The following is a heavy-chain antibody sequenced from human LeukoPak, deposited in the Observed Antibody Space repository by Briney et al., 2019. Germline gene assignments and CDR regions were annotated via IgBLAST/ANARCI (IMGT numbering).Heavy chain of an antibody. CDR3: ASLSSGWNDGKIIDY. CDR2: MNPNNGNT. J-gene: IGHJ4*02. Sequence: ASVKVSCKTSGYTFTSYDINWVRPATGQGLEWMGWMNPNNGNTGYAQKFQGRVTMTRNTYIKTAYMELSSLRSEDTAVYYCASLSSGWNDGKIIDYWGQGTLVTVSS. CDR1: GYTFTSYD. D-gene: IGHD6-19*01. V-gene: IGHV1-8*01.